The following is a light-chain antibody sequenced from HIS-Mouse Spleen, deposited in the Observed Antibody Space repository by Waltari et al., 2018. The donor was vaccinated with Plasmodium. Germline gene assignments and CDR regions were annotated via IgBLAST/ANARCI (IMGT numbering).Light chain of an antibody. V-gene: IGLV3-1*01. CDR3: QAWDSSTVV. CDR1: KLGDKY. CDR2: QDS. Sequence: SYELTQPPSVSVSPAQTASITLYGDKLGDKYACWYQQKPGQSPVLVIYQDSKRPSGIPERFSGSNSGNTATLTISGTQAMDEADYYCQAWDSSTVVFGGGTKLTVL. J-gene: IGLJ2*01.